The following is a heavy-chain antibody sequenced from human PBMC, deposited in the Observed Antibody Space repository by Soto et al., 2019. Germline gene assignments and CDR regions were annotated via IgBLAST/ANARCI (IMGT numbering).Heavy chain of an antibody. V-gene: IGHV4-61*05. Sequence: PSETLSLTCTVSGDSISSFSNHYCSWIRQPPGRGLEWIGYISEGGYTCYNPSLRSRVFISVDTSNNQLSLNLASVTAADTAINYCAGASTWHPGAFDIWGQGTTVTVSS. CDR2: ISEGGYT. CDR3: AGASTWHPGAFDI. CDR1: GDSISSFSNHY. J-gene: IGHJ3*02.